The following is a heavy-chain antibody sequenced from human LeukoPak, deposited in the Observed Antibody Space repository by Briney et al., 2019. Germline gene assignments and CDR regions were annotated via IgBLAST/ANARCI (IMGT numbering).Heavy chain of an antibody. CDR3: ARRGSSGWYVFDY. V-gene: IGHV3-74*01. CDR2: INSDGSST. D-gene: IGHD6-19*01. J-gene: IGHJ4*02. Sequence: PGGSLRLSCAASGFTFSSYWMHWVRQAPGEGLVWVSRINSDGSSTSYADSVKGRFTISRDNAKNTLYLQMNSLRAEDTAVYYCARRGSSGWYVFDYWGQGTLVTVSS. CDR1: GFTFSSYW.